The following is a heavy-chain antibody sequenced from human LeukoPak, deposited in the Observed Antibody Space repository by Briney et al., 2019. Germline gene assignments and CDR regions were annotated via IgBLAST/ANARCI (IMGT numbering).Heavy chain of an antibody. CDR1: GFFISSYY. V-gene: IGHV4-59*08. CDR2: IYYSGST. D-gene: IGHD7-27*01. CDR3: ARHAWTNWAPDAFDI. J-gene: IGHJ3*02. Sequence: KPSETLSLTCTVSGFFISSYYLNWIRQPPGKGLEWIGYIYYSGSTNYNPSLKSRVTISVDTSKNQFSLKLSSVTDADTAVYYCARHAWTNWAPDAFDIWGQGTMVTVSS.